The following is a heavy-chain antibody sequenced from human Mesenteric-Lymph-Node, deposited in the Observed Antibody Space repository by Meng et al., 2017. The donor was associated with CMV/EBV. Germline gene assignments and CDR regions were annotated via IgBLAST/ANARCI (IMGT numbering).Heavy chain of an antibody. D-gene: IGHD4-23*01. J-gene: IGHJ4*02. V-gene: IGHV4-34*01. CDR2: SNHSGST. CDR1: AGSSIGNY. CDR3: ARHQRWLKSEGGFNY. Sequence: QAELLRWVAGALRPSGALFHASSVNAGSSIGNYWRRSRQPPGRGLEWIGESNHSGSTNYNPSLKGRVTISVDTSKNQFSLKLSSVTAADKAVYYCARHQRWLKSEGGFNYWGQGTLVTVSS.